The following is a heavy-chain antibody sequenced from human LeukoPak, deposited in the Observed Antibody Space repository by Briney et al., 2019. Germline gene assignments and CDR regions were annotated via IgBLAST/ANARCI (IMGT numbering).Heavy chain of an antibody. J-gene: IGHJ4*02. V-gene: IGHV3-7*01. CDR3: ARLGEGDYYDSSGYYYPYYFNY. D-gene: IGHD3-22*01. Sequence: GGSLRLSCAASGFTFSSYWMSWVRQAPGKGLEWVANIKQDGSEKYYVDSVKGRFTISRDNAKNSLYLQMNSLRAEDTAVYYCARLGEGDYYDSSGYYYPYYFNYWGQGTLVTVSS. CDR2: IKQDGSEK. CDR1: GFTFSSYW.